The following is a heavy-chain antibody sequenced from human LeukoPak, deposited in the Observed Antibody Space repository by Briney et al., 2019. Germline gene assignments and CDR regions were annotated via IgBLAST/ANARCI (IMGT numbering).Heavy chain of an antibody. CDR3: ARVISTSGWYVGY. J-gene: IGHJ4*02. Sequence: PGGSLRLSCAASGFTVSSNYMGWVRQAPGKGLEWVSVIYSGGSTYYADSVKGRFTISRDNSKNTLYLQMNSLRAEGTAVHYCARVISTSGWYVGYWGQGTLVTVSS. D-gene: IGHD6-19*01. V-gene: IGHV3-53*01. CDR1: GFTVSSNY. CDR2: IYSGGST.